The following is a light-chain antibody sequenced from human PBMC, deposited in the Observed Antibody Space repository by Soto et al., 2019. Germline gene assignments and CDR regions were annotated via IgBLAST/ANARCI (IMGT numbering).Light chain of an antibody. CDR3: QQYGKTPYT. V-gene: IGKV3-20*01. CDR1: QSISSSF. J-gene: IGKJ2*01. Sequence: DIVLTQSPGTLSLSPGDRATLSCRASQSISSSFLAWYQQKPGQAPRLLICGASNRATGIADRFSGSGSGTDFTLTITRLEPEDFAVYYCQQYGKTPYTFGQGTKVHIK. CDR2: GAS.